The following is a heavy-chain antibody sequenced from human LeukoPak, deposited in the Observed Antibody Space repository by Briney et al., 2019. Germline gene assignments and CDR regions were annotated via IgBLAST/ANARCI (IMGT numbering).Heavy chain of an antibody. V-gene: IGHV1-69*13. CDR1: GGTFSSYA. J-gene: IGHJ4*02. CDR2: IIPIFGTA. Sequence: ASVKVSCKASGGTFSSYAISWVRQAPGQGLEWMGGIIPIFGTANYAQKFQGRVTITADESTSTAYMELSSLRSGDTAVYYCASVTLGGNCSSTSCPPNYWGQGTLVTVSS. CDR3: ASVTLGGNCSSTSCPPNY. D-gene: IGHD2-2*01.